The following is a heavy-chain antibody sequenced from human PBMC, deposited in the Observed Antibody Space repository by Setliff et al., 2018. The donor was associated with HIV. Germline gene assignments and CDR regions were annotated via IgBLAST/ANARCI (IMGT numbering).Heavy chain of an antibody. CDR2: MNPDSRNT. CDR3: ARARTDYYDRRRRSHYYIDV. V-gene: IGHV1-8*02. Sequence: GASVKVSCKPSGYTFSNYDINWVRQAAGQGLEWMGWMNPDSRNTGYAQRFEGRGTLTWDTSISTAYLELNHLKSDDTAVYYCARARTDYYDRRRRSHYYIDVWARGATVTVSS. CDR1: GYTFSNYD. D-gene: IGHD3-22*01. J-gene: IGHJ6*03.